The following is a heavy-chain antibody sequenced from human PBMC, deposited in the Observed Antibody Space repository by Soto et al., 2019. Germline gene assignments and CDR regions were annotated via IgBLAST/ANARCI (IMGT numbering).Heavy chain of an antibody. D-gene: IGHD6-6*01. CDR2: ISAYNGNT. CDR3: ASFSIAPTDHSGMDA. V-gene: IGHV1-18*01. CDR1: GYTFTSYG. J-gene: IGHJ6*01. Sequence: QVQLVQSGAEVKKPGASVKVSCKASGYTFTSYGISWVRQAPGQGLEWMGWISAYNGNTNYAQKLQGRVTMTTDTSTSTAYMEMSSLRSVNTAGYYCASFSIAPTDHSGMDAWGQGTAVSVTS.